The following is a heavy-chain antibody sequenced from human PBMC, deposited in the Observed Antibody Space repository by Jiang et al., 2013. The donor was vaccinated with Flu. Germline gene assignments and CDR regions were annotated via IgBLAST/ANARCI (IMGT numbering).Heavy chain of an antibody. CDR3: ARDSSSEAYPLLLYYFDL. J-gene: IGHJ2*01. V-gene: IGHV1-69*01. Sequence: SWVRQAPGQGLEWMGGIIPMFRTTNYAQTFEGRVTITADESTSTVYLELSSLRSEDTAVYYCARDSSSEAYPLLLYYFDLWGRGTLVTVSS. CDR2: IIPMFRTT. D-gene: IGHD2-15*01.